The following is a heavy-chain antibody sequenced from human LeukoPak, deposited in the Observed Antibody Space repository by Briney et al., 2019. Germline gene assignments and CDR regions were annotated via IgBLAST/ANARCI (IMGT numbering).Heavy chain of an antibody. CDR2: INPNSGGT. D-gene: IGHD2-2*01. V-gene: IGHV1-2*02. CDR1: GYTFTGYY. CDR3: ARDLGYCSRTSCYRSYYYGMDV. Sequence: ASVKVSCKASGYTFTGYYMHWVRQAPGQGLEWMGWINPNSGGTNYAQKFQGRVTMTRDTSISTAYMELSRLRSDDTAVYYCARDLGYCSRTSCYRSYYYGMDVWGQGTTVSVSS. J-gene: IGHJ6*02.